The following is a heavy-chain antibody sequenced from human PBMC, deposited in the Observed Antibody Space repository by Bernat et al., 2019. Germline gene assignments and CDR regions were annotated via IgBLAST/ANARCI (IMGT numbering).Heavy chain of an antibody. J-gene: IGHJ4*02. CDR3: AKDWYYYGSGNYHYFDF. D-gene: IGHD3-10*01. CDR1: GFPFSTYA. Sequence: EVQLLESGGDFVQPGGPLRLSCAASGFPFSTYAMSWVRQAPGKGLEWVSTISGSGSSTYYADSVKGRLTISRDNSKNTLYLQMNSLRAEDTAVYYCAKDWYYYGSGNYHYFDFWGQGTLVTVSS. V-gene: IGHV3-23*01. CDR2: ISGSGSST.